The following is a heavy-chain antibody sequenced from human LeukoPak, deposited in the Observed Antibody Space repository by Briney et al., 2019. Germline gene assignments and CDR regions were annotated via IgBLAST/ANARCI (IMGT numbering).Heavy chain of an antibody. J-gene: IGHJ4*02. D-gene: IGHD3-22*01. Sequence: GRSLRLSCAASGFTFSSCAMHWVRQAPGKGLEWVAVISYDGSNKYYADSVKGRFTISRDNSKNTLYLQMNSLRAEDTAVYYCARTIWGTNYYDSSGLLDYWGQGTLVTVSS. CDR2: ISYDGSNK. CDR3: ARTIWGTNYYDSSGLLDY. V-gene: IGHV3-30*01. CDR1: GFTFSSCA.